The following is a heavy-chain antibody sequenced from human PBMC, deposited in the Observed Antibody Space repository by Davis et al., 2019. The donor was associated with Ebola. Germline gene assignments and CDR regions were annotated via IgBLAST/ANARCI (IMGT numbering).Heavy chain of an antibody. D-gene: IGHD2-2*02. CDR1: AYTFTSYG. Sequence: ASVKVSCKASAYTFTSYGLSWVRQAPGQVLEWMGRNSAYNGNTDYAQKLQGRVTMTTHTSTSTAYMELRSLRSDDTAVYYRARDIVVVPAAILAYYYGMDVCGQGTTVTVSS. CDR3: ARDIVVVPAAILAYYYGMDV. J-gene: IGHJ6*02. CDR2: NSAYNGNT. V-gene: IGHV1-18*01.